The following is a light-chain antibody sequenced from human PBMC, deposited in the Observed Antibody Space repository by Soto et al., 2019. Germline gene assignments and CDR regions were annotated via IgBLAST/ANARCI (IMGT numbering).Light chain of an antibody. J-gene: IGLJ2*01. Sequence: SALTQPPSASGTPGQRVTISCSGSGSSIGTNTVNWYRQLPGTAPKLLIYGNNQRPSGVPDRFSGSKSGTSASLAISGLQSEDEADYYCAAWDGSLNNVLFGGGTKVTVL. CDR3: AAWDGSLNNVL. CDR2: GNN. V-gene: IGLV1-44*01. CDR1: GSSIGTNT.